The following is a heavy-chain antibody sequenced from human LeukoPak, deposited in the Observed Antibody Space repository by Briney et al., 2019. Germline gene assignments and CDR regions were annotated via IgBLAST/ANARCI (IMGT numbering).Heavy chain of an antibody. CDR2: ISSSGSTI. V-gene: IGHV3-48*03. J-gene: IGHJ6*03. CDR3: ARYRYGDYGGVGYYYYYMDV. D-gene: IGHD4-17*01. Sequence: GGSLRLSCAASGFTFSSYEMNWVRQAPGKGLEWVPYISSSGSTIYYADPVKGRFTISRDNAKNSLYLQMNSLRAEDTAVYYCARYRYGDYGGVGYYYYYMDVWGKGTTVTVSS. CDR1: GFTFSSYE.